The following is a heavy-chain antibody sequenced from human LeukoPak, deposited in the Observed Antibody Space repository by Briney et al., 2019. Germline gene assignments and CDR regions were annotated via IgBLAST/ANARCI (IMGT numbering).Heavy chain of an antibody. CDR2: INPNSGGT. J-gene: IGHJ6*02. Sequence: ASVKVSCKASGYTFTGYYMHWGRQAPGQGLEWMGWINPNSGGTNYAQKFQGRVTMTRDTSISTAYMELSRLRSDDTAVYYCARDLQHYYDSSGYHRGMDVWGQGTTVTVSS. D-gene: IGHD3-22*01. CDR3: ARDLQHYYDSSGYHRGMDV. V-gene: IGHV1-2*02. CDR1: GYTFTGYY.